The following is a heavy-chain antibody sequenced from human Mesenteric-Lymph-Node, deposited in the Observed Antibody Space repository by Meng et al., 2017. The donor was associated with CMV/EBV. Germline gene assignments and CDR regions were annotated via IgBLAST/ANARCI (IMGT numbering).Heavy chain of an antibody. CDR1: GFTFSSYG. CDR3: AKSQGFGELGYFDY. Sequence: ASGFTFSSYGMHWVRQAPGKGLEWVANIWHDGSNKYYVDSVKGRFTISRDNPKNTLYLQMNSLRGEDTAIYYCAKSQGFGELGYFDYGGQGTLVTVSS. V-gene: IGHV3-33*06. CDR2: IWHDGSNK. J-gene: IGHJ4*02. D-gene: IGHD3-10*01.